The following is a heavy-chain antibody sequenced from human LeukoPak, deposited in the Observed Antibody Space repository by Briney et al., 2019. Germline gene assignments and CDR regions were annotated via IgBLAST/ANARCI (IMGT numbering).Heavy chain of an antibody. CDR2: ISAYNGNT. Sequence: ASVKVSCKASGYTFTSYGISWVRQAPGQGLEWMGWISAYNGNTNYAQKLRGRVTMTTDTSTSTAYMELRSLRSDDTAVYYCARDYCSSTSCYAATSDDYGMDVWGQGTTVTVSS. CDR3: ARDYCSSTSCYAATSDDYGMDV. J-gene: IGHJ6*02. D-gene: IGHD2-2*01. V-gene: IGHV1-18*01. CDR1: GYTFTSYG.